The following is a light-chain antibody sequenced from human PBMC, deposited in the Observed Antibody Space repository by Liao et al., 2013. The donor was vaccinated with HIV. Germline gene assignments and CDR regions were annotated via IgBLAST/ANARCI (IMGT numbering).Light chain of an antibody. J-gene: IGLJ2*01. V-gene: IGLV3-21*01. CDR3: QAWDSTSRI. CDR1: NIGGKS. CDR2: YDK. Sequence: SYELTQPPSVSVAPGKTATVTCGGNNIGGKSVHWYQQKPGQAPVLVIYYDKDRPSGIPERFSGSNSGNTATLTISRVEAGDEADYYCQAWDSTSRIFGGGTKLTVL.